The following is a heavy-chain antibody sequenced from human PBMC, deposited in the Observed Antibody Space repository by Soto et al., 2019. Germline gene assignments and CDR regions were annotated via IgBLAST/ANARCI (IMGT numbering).Heavy chain of an antibody. J-gene: IGHJ5*02. Sequence: SETLSLTCTVSGGSISSGDYYWSWIRQPPGKGLEWIGYIYYSGSTYYNPSLKSRVTISVDTSKNQFSLKLSSVTAADTAVYYCARSVTIFGVVTDPPRDNWFDPWGQGTLVTVSS. CDR1: GGSISSGDYY. D-gene: IGHD3-3*01. V-gene: IGHV4-30-4*01. CDR3: ARSVTIFGVVTDPPRDNWFDP. CDR2: IYYSGST.